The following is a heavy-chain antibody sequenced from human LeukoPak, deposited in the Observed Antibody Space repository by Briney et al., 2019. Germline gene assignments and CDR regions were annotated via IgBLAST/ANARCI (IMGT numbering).Heavy chain of an antibody. D-gene: IGHD3-10*01. CDR2: ISGNGDTT. V-gene: IGHV3-23*01. CDR3: ANRSRRLTIVRGVPREDV. CDR1: GFTFSSYA. J-gene: IGHJ6*02. Sequence: PGGSLRLSCAASGFTFSSYAMNWVRQAPGKGLEWVSGISGNGDTTYYADSVKGRFTISRDNSKNTLYLQMNSLRAEDTAVYYCANRSRRLTIVRGVPREDVWGQGTTVTVSS.